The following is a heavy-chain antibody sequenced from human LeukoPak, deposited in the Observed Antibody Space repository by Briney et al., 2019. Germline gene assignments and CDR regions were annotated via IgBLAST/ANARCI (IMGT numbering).Heavy chain of an antibody. D-gene: IGHD1-7*01. Sequence: GGSLRLSCAASVFTFDYAWMSWVRQVPWKGLEWFGPTVSEIDGGTTDYAAPVKGRFTISRDDSKSTLYLQMNSLKIEDTAVYYCTTDEDWNYARKDVWGQGATVIVSS. CDR2: TVSEIDGGTT. J-gene: IGHJ6*02. CDR3: TTDEDWNYARKDV. CDR1: VFTFDYAW. V-gene: IGHV3-15*04.